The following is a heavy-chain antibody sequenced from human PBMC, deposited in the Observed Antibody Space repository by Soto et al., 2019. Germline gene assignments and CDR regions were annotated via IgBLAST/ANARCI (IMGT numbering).Heavy chain of an antibody. CDR3: AREGWPAAAPEYYGMDV. V-gene: IGHV6-1*01. CDR1: GDRVSSISAA. CDR2: TYYRSKWYS. D-gene: IGHD6-13*01. J-gene: IGHJ6*02. Sequence: QTLSPTCAISGDRVSSISAAWNSIRHCPSRGLEWLGRTYYRSKWYSDYEVSVKSRITIMPDTSKNQFSLQRNSVTPEDTAVYYCAREGWPAAAPEYYGMDVWGQGTTVTVSS.